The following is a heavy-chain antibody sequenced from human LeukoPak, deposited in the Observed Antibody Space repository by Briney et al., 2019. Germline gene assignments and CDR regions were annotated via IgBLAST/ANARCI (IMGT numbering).Heavy chain of an antibody. CDR1: GYTLTELS. CDR2: FDPEDGET. D-gene: IGHD3-10*01. Sequence: ASVKVSCKVSGYTLTELSMHWVRQAPGKGLEWMGGFDPEDGETIYAQKFQGRVTMTEDTSTDTAYMELSSLRSEDTAVYYCATVVWGVIIDFFDYWGQGTLVTVSS. V-gene: IGHV1-24*01. CDR3: ATVVWGVIIDFFDY. J-gene: IGHJ4*02.